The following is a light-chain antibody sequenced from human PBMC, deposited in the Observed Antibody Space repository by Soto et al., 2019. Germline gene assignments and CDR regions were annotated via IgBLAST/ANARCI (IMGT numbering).Light chain of an antibody. CDR1: SSDVGGYNY. CDR3: SSYTSSGTRV. V-gene: IGLV2-14*01. J-gene: IGLJ1*01. CDR2: EVS. Sequence: QSVLTQPASVSGSPGQSITISCTGTSSDVGGYNYVSWYQQHPGKAPKLMIYEVSKRPSGVSNRFSGSKSGNTASLTISGLQAEEEADYYCSSYTSSGTRVFGTGTKVTVL.